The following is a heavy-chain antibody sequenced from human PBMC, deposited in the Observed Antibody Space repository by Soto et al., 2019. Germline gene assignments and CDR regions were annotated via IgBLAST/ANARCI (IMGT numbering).Heavy chain of an antibody. J-gene: IGHJ6*02. Sequence: SETLSLTCTVSGGAVSTGSYNLSWIRLPPGKTLEWIGNIFFTGSAHYNPSLNNRVTMSVDTSKDQFSLTLTSVTAADTAVYYCARDGHGMDVWGQGTTVTVS. CDR2: IFFTGSA. V-gene: IGHV4-61*01. CDR3: ARDGHGMDV. CDR1: GGAVSTGSYN.